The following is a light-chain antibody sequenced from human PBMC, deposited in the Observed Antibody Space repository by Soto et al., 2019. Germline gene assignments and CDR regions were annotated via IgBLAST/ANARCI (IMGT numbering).Light chain of an antibody. CDR3: QAWDSSTPVV. Sequence: SYELTQPPSVAVCPGQTACITCSGDKLGDKYACWYQQKPGQSPVLVIYQDSKRPSGIPERFSGSNSGNTATLTISGTQAMDEADYYCQAWDSSTPVVFGGGTKLTVL. J-gene: IGLJ2*01. CDR1: KLGDKY. CDR2: QDS. V-gene: IGLV3-1*01.